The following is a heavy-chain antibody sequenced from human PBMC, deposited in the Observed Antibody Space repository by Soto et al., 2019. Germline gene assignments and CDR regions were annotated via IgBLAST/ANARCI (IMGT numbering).Heavy chain of an antibody. Sequence: PGESLKISCQGSGYSFTNYWISWVRQMPGKGLEWMGRIDPSDSYTNYSPSFQGHVTISVDKSISTAYLHWNSLKASDTAMYYCAGQQLAVGYYGMDVWGQGTTVTVSS. CDR2: IDPSDSYT. D-gene: IGHD6-13*01. V-gene: IGHV5-10-1*01. CDR3: AGQQLAVGYYGMDV. J-gene: IGHJ6*02. CDR1: GYSFTNYW.